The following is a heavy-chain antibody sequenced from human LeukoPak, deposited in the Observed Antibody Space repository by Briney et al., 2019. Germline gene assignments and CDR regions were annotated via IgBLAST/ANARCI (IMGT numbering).Heavy chain of an antibody. V-gene: IGHV4-61*01. CDR3: AREAMYSYGNNFDY. D-gene: IGHD5-18*01. J-gene: IGHJ4*02. CDR2: IYYSGST. CDR1: GGSFSSGSYY. Sequence: SETLSLTCTVSGGSFSSGSYYWSWIRQPPGKGLEWIGYIYYSGSTNYNPSLKSRVTISVDTSKDQFSLKLSSVTAADTAVYHCAREAMYSYGNNFDYWGQGTLVTVSS.